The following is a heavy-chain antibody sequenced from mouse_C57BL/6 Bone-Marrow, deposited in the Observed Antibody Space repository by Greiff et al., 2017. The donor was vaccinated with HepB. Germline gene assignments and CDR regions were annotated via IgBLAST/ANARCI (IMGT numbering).Heavy chain of an antibody. CDR2: IDPSDSYT. CDR3: ARRGNYLY. J-gene: IGHJ2*01. CDR1: GYTFTSYW. V-gene: IGHV1-59*01. D-gene: IGHD2-1*01. Sequence: QVQLQQPGAELVRPGTSVKLSCKASGYTFTSYWMHWVKQRPGQGLEWIGVIDPSDSYTNYNQKFKGKATLTVDTSSSTAYMQLSSLTSEYSAVYYCARRGNYLYWGQGTTLTVSS.